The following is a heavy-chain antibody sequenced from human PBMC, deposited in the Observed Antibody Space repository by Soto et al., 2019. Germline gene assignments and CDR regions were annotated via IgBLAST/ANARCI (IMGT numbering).Heavy chain of an antibody. D-gene: IGHD3-10*01. Sequence: ASVKVSCKASGYTFTSYGFSWVGQATGQGLEWMGWISAYNGNTNYAQKLQGRVTMTTDTSTSTAYMELRSLRSDDTAVYYCARVRSRKFDYYYYGMDVWGQGTTVTVSS. CDR2: ISAYNGNT. V-gene: IGHV1-18*04. CDR3: ARVRSRKFDYYYYGMDV. CDR1: GYTFTSYG. J-gene: IGHJ6*02.